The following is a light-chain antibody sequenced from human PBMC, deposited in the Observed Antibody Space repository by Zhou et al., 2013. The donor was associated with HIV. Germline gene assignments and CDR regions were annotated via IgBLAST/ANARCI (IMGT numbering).Light chain of an antibody. V-gene: IGKV1-5*01. J-gene: IGKJ1*01. CDR3: QQYYDYPWT. CDR1: QSISSW. CDR2: AAS. Sequence: DIQLTQSPSYLSASVGDRVTITCRASQSISSWLAWYQQKPGKAPKLLIFAASSLQSGVPSRFSGSGSGTDFSLTIDCLQSEDFATYFCQQYYDYPWTFGLRDRGGNQT.